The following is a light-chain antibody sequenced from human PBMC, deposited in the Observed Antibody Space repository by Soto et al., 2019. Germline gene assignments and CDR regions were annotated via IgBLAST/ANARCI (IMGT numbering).Light chain of an antibody. J-gene: IGKJ1*01. CDR3: QQYGSSPT. CDR2: GAS. V-gene: IGKV3-20*01. Sequence: ENVLTQSPGSLSLSPGEEATLSCRASQSVDSNYLAWYQQKPGQTPRLIIYGASGRADGIPHRFSGSGSGTDFTLTISRLEPEDFAVYYCQQYGSSPTFGQGTKVDIK. CDR1: QSVDSNY.